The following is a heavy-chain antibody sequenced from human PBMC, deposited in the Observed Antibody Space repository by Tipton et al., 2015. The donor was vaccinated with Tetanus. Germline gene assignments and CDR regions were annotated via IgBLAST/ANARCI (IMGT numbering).Heavy chain of an antibody. D-gene: IGHD5-24*01. V-gene: IGHV3-30-3*01. CDR1: GFTFSSYA. CDR2: ISYDGSNK. Sequence: QVQLVQSGGGVVQPGRSLRLSCAASGFTFSSYAMHRVRQAPGKGLEWVAVISYDGSNKYYADSVKGRFTISRDNSKNTLYLQMNSLRAEDTAVYYCARWGFGDGYNLDYWGQGTLVTVSS. CDR3: ARWGFGDGYNLDY. J-gene: IGHJ4*02.